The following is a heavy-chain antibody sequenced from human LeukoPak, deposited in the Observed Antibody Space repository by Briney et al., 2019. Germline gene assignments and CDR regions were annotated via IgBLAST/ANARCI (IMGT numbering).Heavy chain of an antibody. Sequence: GGSLRLSCAASGYTFSSYWMSWVRQAPGKGLEWVANIKQDGSEKYYVDSVKGRFTVSRGNAKNSLYLQMNSLRAEDTAVYYCARFPYDFWSGYSRGRHENVDYWGQGTLVTVSS. CDR2: IKQDGSEK. J-gene: IGHJ4*02. CDR3: ARFPYDFWSGYSRGRHENVDY. CDR1: GYTFSSYW. D-gene: IGHD3-3*01. V-gene: IGHV3-7*01.